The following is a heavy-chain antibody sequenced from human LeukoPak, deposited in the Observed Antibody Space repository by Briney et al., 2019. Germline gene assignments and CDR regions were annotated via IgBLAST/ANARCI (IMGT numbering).Heavy chain of an antibody. D-gene: IGHD3-10*01. V-gene: IGHV4-38-2*02. Sequence: SETLSLTCTVSGGSISTYYWSWIRQPPGKGLEWIGSVFHGGSTYYTPSLKSRVTISVDTSKNHFSLKLRSVTAADTAVYYCARENYGSGSYYLPSWYFDLWGRGTLVTVSS. CDR2: VFHGGST. CDR1: GGSISTYY. J-gene: IGHJ2*01. CDR3: ARENYGSGSYYLPSWYFDL.